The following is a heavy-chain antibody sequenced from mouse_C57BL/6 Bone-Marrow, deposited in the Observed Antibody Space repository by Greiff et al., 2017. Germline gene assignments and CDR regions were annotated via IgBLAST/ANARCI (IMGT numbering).Heavy chain of an antibody. D-gene: IGHD2-4*01. J-gene: IGHJ3*01. CDR1: GYTFTSYW. CDR3: ASQCNIYDYDVGFAY. Sequence: QVQLQQPGAELVMPGASVKLSCKASGYTFTSYWMHWVKQRPGQGLEWIGEIDPSASYTNYNQKFKGKSTLTVDKSYSTAYMQLSSLASGDSAVYYCASQCNIYDYDVGFAYWGQGTLVTVSA. V-gene: IGHV1-69*01. CDR2: IDPSASYT.